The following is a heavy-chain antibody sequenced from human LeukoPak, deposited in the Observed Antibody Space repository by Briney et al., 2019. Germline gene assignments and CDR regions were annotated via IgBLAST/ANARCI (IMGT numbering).Heavy chain of an antibody. CDR2: ISSSSSYI. D-gene: IGHD3-22*01. J-gene: IGHJ4*02. V-gene: IGHV3-21*01. CDR3: ARDDYYDSRGEGDY. Sequence: GGSLRLSCAASGFTFSSYAMSWVRQAPGKGLGWVSSISSSSSYIYYADSVKGRFTISRDNAKNSLYLQMNSLRAEDTAVYYCARDDYYDSRGEGDYWGQGTLVTVSS. CDR1: GFTFSSYA.